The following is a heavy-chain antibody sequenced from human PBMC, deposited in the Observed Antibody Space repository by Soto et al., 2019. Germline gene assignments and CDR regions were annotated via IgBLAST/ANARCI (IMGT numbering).Heavy chain of an antibody. V-gene: IGHV4-4*02. CDR2: KHHSGST. D-gene: IGHD6-19*01. CDR3: AGSSGWWRLDV. CDR1: GDSINNGFW. Sequence: QVQLQESGPGLVKPSETLSLTCGVSGDSINNGFWWTWVRQPPGKGLEWIGEKHHSGSTNYNLSLKSRASISQDKSKNQFSLNLSSAAAADTAVYFWAGSSGWWRLDVWGQGTTVTVSS. J-gene: IGHJ6*02.